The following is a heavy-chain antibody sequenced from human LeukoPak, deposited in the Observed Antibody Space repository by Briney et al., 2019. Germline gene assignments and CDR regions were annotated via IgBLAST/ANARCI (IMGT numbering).Heavy chain of an antibody. J-gene: IGHJ6*04. CDR2: ISSSSSYI. CDR1: GFTFSSYS. V-gene: IGHV3-21*01. CDR3: ESSYLGDIVVVPAVASDV. D-gene: IGHD2-2*01. Sequence: GGSLRLSCAASGFTFSSYSMNWVRQAPGKGLEWVSSISSSSSYIYYADSVKGRFTISRDNAKNSLYLQMNSLRAEDTAVYYCESSYLGDIVVVPAVASDVWGKGTTVTVSS.